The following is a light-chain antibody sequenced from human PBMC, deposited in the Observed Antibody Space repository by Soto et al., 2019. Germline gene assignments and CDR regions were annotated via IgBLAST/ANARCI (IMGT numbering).Light chain of an antibody. Sequence: EIVMTQSPATLSASPGERATLSCRASQTISSNLAWYQQKPGQAPRLLIHGASTRAAGVPARFSGSGSGTEFTPTITSLQSEDFAVYYCQQYHNWPPQYTFGQGTQLQIK. J-gene: IGKJ2*01. V-gene: IGKV3-15*01. CDR1: QTISSN. CDR3: QQYHNWPPQYT. CDR2: GAS.